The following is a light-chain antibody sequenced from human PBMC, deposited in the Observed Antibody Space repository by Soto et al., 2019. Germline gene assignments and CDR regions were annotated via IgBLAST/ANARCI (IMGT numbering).Light chain of an antibody. J-gene: IGKJ2*01. V-gene: IGKV1-5*03. CDR3: QQYKDRFPYT. CDR2: KAS. Sequence: DIQMTQSPSTLSASVGDRVTITCRASQSISSWLAWYQQKPGTAPKLLIYKASTLESGVPSRFSGIGSGTEFTLSVSSLQPDDFATYCCQQYKDRFPYTFGQGTKVDIK. CDR1: QSISSW.